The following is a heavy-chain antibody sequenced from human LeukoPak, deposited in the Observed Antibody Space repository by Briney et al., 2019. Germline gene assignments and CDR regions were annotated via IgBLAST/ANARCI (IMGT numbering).Heavy chain of an antibody. CDR2: INPSGGST. J-gene: IGHJ4*02. CDR1: GYTFTSYY. V-gene: IGHV1-46*01. Sequence: GASVKVSFKASGYTFTSYYMHWVRQAPGQGLEWMGIINPSGGSTSYAQKFQGRVTMTRDTSTSTVYMELSSLRSEDTAVYYCARDSVDSYGSVSYFDYWGQGTLVTVSS. D-gene: IGHD5-18*01. CDR3: ARDSVDSYGSVSYFDY.